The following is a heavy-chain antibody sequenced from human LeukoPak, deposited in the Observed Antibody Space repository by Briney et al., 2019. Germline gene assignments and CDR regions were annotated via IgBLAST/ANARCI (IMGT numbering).Heavy chain of an antibody. D-gene: IGHD6-19*01. CDR2: ISNSGSMI. V-gene: IGHV3-48*02. J-gene: IGHJ4*02. Sequence: GGSLRLSCAVSGLTFSSHNMNWVRQAPGKGLEWVSYISNSGSMIYYADSVKGRFTLSRDNAKNSLYLQMNSLRDEDTAVYYCARGPISGWSADYWGQGTLVTVSS. CDR1: GLTFSSHN. CDR3: ARGPISGWSADY.